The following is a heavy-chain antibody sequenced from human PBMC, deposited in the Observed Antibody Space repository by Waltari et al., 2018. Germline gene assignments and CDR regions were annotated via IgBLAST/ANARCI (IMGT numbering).Heavy chain of an antibody. CDR2: IYYSGST. CDR1: VGSISSSSYY. CDR3: ASIGGLKYFQH. V-gene: IGHV4-39*07. J-gene: IGHJ1*01. Sequence: QLQLQESGPGLVKPSETLSLTCTVSVGSISSSSYYWGWIRQPPGKGLEWIGSIYYSGSTYYNPSLKSRVTISVDTSKNQFSLKLSSVTAADTAVYYCASIGGLKYFQHWGQGTLVTVSS. D-gene: IGHD1-26*01.